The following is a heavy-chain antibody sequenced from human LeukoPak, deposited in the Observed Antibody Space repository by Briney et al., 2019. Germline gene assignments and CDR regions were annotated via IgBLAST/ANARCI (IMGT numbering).Heavy chain of an antibody. CDR1: GGTFSSYA. CDR2: IIPIFGTA. J-gene: IGHJ6*03. CDR3: TRTYYDFWSGYSNYYYYYMDV. Sequence: SVKVSCKASGGTFSSYAISWVRQAPGQALEWMGRIIPIFGTANYAQKFQGRVTITTDESTSTAYMELSSLRSEDTAVYYCTRTYYDFWSGYSNYYYYYMDVWGKGATVTVSS. V-gene: IGHV1-69*05. D-gene: IGHD3-3*01.